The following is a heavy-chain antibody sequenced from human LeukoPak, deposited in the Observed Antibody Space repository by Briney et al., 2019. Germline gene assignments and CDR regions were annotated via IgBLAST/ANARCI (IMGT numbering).Heavy chain of an antibody. CDR1: GYTFTSYY. CDR3: ARDTAMGSFDY. Sequence: ASVKVSCKASGYTFTSYYMHCVRQAPGQGLEWMGWINPNSGGTNYAQKFQGRVTMTRDTSISTAYMELSRLRSDDTAVYYCARDTAMGSFDYWGQGTLVTVSS. CDR2: INPNSGGT. J-gene: IGHJ4*02. D-gene: IGHD5-18*01. V-gene: IGHV1-2*02.